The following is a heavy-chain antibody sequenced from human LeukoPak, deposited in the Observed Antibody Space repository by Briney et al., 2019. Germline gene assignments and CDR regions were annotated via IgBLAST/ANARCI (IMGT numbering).Heavy chain of an antibody. CDR3: TRDSHMGFDY. CDR2: ISYDGSNK. J-gene: IGHJ4*02. Sequence: GGSLRLSCAASGITFSSYAMHWVRQAPGKGLEWVAVISYDGSNKYYADSVKGRFTISRDNSKNTLYLQMNSLRAEDTAVYYCTRDSHMGFDYWGQGTLVTVSS. CDR1: GITFSSYA. V-gene: IGHV3-30-3*01.